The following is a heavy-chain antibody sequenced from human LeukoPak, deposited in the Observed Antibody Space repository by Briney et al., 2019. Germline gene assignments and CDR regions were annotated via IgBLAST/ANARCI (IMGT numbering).Heavy chain of an antibody. J-gene: IGHJ4*02. CDR1: GFTFSSYA. CDR3: AKARTPSAYYYDSSGYYGGFDY. Sequence: GGSLRLSCAASGFTFSSYAMSWVRQAPGKGLEWVSAISGSGGSTYYADSVKGRFTISRDNSKNTLYLQMNSLRAEDTAVYYCAKARTPSAYYYDSSGYYGGFDYWGQGTLSPSPQ. V-gene: IGHV3-23*01. D-gene: IGHD3-22*01. CDR2: ISGSGGST.